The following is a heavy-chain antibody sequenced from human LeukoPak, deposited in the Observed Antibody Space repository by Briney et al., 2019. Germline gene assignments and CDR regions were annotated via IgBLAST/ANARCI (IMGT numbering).Heavy chain of an antibody. CDR2: IKEDGTDK. Sequence: GGSLRLSCAASGFSFDDYGMSWVGQAPGKGLEWVANIKEDGTDKYYVDSVEGRFTISRDNAKNSLYLQMNSLRAEDTAVYYCARDTYRFFDYWGQGTLVTVSS. CDR3: ARDTYRFFDY. CDR1: GFSFDDYG. V-gene: IGHV3-7*01. J-gene: IGHJ4*02. D-gene: IGHD3-16*02.